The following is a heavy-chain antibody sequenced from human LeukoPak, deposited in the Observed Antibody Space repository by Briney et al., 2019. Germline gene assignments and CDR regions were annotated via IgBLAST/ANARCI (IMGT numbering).Heavy chain of an antibody. CDR3: ARGNGAD. CDR2: ISYDGRNK. CDR1: GFTFSSYA. D-gene: IGHD1-26*01. Sequence: PGRSLRLSCAASGFTFSSYAMHWVRQAPGKGLEWVAVISYDGRNKYYADSVKCRFTISRDNSKNTLYLQMNSLRAEDTAVYYCARGNGADWGQGTLVTVSS. J-gene: IGHJ4*02. V-gene: IGHV3-30-3*01.